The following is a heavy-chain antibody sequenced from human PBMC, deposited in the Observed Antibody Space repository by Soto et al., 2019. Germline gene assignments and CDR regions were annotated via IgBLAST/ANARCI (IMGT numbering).Heavy chain of an antibody. CDR2: ISGSGGSP. V-gene: IGHV3-23*01. J-gene: IGHJ4*02. Sequence: GGSLRLSCAASGFTFSSYAMSWVRQAPGKGLEWVSAISGSGGSPYYADSVKGRFTISRDNSKNTLYLQMNSLRAEDTAVYYCAKMIDSSGYLFDYWGQGTLVTVSS. CDR3: AKMIDSSGYLFDY. D-gene: IGHD3-22*01. CDR1: GFTFSSYA.